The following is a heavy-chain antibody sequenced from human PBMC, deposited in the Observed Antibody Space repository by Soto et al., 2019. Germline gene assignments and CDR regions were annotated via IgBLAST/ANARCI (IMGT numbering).Heavy chain of an antibody. CDR3: SPDSSGGEFDC. Sequence: GVSLRLSWGAAGLTFSSHDSNRVRQAPGKGLEWVSGISGSGISTHYADSVRGRFTISRDNSKNTLYLQMNSLRAEDTAVYYCSPDSSGGEFDCWGQGTLVTVSS. D-gene: IGHD6-19*01. J-gene: IGHJ4*02. CDR2: ISGSGIST. V-gene: IGHV3-23*01. CDR1: GLTFSSHD.